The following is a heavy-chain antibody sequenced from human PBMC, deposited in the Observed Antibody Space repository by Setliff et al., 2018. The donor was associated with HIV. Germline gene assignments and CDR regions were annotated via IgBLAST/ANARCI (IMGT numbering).Heavy chain of an antibody. Sequence: SETLSLTCTVSGGSISSETSYWGWIRQSPGKGLEWLGSISYSGNTYYNPSLKSRVTISVDTSKNQFSLKVTSVTAADTAIFYCVRHADFWTSPRGYYFDSWGQGALVTVSS. D-gene: IGHD3-3*01. CDR2: ISYSGNT. V-gene: IGHV4-39*01. J-gene: IGHJ4*02. CDR3: VRHADFWTSPRGYYFDS. CDR1: GGSISSETSY.